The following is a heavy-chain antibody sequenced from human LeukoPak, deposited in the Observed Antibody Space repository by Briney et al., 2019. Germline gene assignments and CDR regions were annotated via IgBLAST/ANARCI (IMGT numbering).Heavy chain of an antibody. D-gene: IGHD5-24*01. CDR2: ISYSGSP. CDR1: GVSISSGADY. J-gene: IGHJ4*02. V-gene: IGHV4-31*03. Sequence: SETLSLTCSVSGVSISSGADYWSWIRQHPGKGLERIGYISYSGSPYYNPSLKTRLTISVDTSKNQFSLKLGSVTAADTAFYYCARADMATVFDFWGRGTLVTVSS. CDR3: ARADMATVFDF.